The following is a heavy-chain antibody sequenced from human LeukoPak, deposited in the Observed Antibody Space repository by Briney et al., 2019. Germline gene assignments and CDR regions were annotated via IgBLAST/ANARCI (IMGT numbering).Heavy chain of an antibody. J-gene: IGHJ6*03. Sequence: PSETLSLTCTVSGGSISSYYWSWIRQPPGKGLEWIGYIYYSGSTNYNPSLKSRVTISVDTSKNQFSLKLSSVTAADTAVYYCARRVGGGSIVTTKQYYYYHYYMDVWGKGTTVTVSS. D-gene: IGHD6-6*01. CDR3: ARRVGGGSIVTTKQYYYYHYYMDV. V-gene: IGHV4-59*01. CDR2: IYYSGST. CDR1: GGSISSYY.